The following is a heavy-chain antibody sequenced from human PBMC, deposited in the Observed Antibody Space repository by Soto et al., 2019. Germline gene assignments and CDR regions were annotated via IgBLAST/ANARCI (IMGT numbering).Heavy chain of an antibody. CDR2: IYYSGSI. Sequence: SETLSLTCTVSGDSISSLYWSWIRQPPGKGLEWIGYIYYSGSINYNPSLKSRVTISVDPSKNQFSLRLSSVTAADTAVYYCAKSLWDTSGWKTDYWGQGTRVT. CDR3: AKSLWDTSGWKTDY. CDR1: GDSISSLY. D-gene: IGHD6-19*01. J-gene: IGHJ4*02. V-gene: IGHV4-59*01.